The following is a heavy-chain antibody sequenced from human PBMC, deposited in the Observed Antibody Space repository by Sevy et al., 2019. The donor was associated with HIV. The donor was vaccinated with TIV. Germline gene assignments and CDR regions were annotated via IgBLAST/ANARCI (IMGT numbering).Heavy chain of an antibody. CDR2: TYYRSKWYN. CDR3: ASEGGSYCSSTSCYRGGLFAAVVDY. J-gene: IGHJ4*02. D-gene: IGHD2-2*02. V-gene: IGHV6-1*01. CDR1: GDSVSSNSAA. Sequence: SQTLSLTCAISGDSVSSNSAAWNWIRQSPSRGLEWLGRTYYRSKWYNDYAVSVKSRITINPDTSKNHFSLQLNSVTPEDTAVYYCASEGGSYCSSTSCYRGGLFAAVVDYWGQGTLVTVSS.